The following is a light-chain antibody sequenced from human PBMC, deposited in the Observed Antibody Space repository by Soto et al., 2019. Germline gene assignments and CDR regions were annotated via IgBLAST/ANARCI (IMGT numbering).Light chain of an antibody. CDR1: SSNIGSNT. Sequence: QSVLTQPPSASGTPGQRVTISCSGSSSNIGSNTVNWYQQLPGTAPKLLIYSNNQRPSGVPARFSGSKSGASASLAISALQSEDEDDYYCAAWDDSLNDPVFGGGTKVTVL. V-gene: IGLV1-44*01. CDR2: SNN. J-gene: IGLJ2*01. CDR3: AAWDDSLNDPV.